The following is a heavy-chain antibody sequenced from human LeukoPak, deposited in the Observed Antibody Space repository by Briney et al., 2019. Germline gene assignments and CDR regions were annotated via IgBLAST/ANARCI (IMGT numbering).Heavy chain of an antibody. J-gene: IGHJ4*02. CDR3: AKGVRYLDWWILDY. CDR2: ISGSGGST. V-gene: IGHV3-23*01. Sequence: GGSLRLSCAASGFTFSSYAMSWVRQAPGKGLEWVSAISGSGGSTYYADSVKGRFTISRDNSKNTLYLQMNSLRAEDTAVYYCAKGVRYLDWWILDYWGQGTLVPVSS. D-gene: IGHD3-9*01. CDR1: GFTFSSYA.